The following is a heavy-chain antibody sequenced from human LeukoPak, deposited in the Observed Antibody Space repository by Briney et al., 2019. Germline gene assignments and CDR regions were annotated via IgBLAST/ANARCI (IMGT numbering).Heavy chain of an antibody. Sequence: AGGSLRLSCAASGFIFSGCAMSWVRQAPGKGLEWVSAIRGSGGTTYYADSVKGRFTISRDNSKDTLYLQMNSLGAEDTAVYYCAKGLYDWLSDTDYWGQGTLVTVSS. V-gene: IGHV3-23*01. CDR2: IRGSGGTT. J-gene: IGHJ4*02. CDR3: AKGLYDWLSDTDY. CDR1: GFIFSGCA. D-gene: IGHD3-9*01.